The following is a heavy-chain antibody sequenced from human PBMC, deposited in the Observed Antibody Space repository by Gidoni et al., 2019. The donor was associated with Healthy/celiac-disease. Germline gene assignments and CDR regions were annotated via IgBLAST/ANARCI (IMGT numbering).Heavy chain of an antibody. CDR3: ARGVNCSSTSCRYSYGRPRTDYFDY. Sequence: QVQLQQWGAGLLKPSETLSLTCAVYGGSFSGYYWSWIRQPPGKGLEWIGEINHSGSTNYNPSLKSRVTISVDTSKNQFSLKLSSVTAADTAVYYCARGVNCSSTSCRYSYGRPRTDYFDYWGQGTLVTVSS. CDR2: INHSGST. V-gene: IGHV4-34*01. J-gene: IGHJ4*02. D-gene: IGHD2-2*01. CDR1: GGSFSGYY.